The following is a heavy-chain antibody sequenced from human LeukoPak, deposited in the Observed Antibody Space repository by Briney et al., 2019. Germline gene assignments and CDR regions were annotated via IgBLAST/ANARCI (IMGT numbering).Heavy chain of an antibody. D-gene: IGHD6-13*01. J-gene: IGHJ4*02. CDR1: GFTFSSYE. V-gene: IGHV3-7*01. Sequence: HPGGSLRLSCAASGFTFSSYEMNWVRQAPGKGLEWVANIKKDGSEKYYVDSVKGRFTISRDDAKNSLYLQMNSLRAEDTAVYYCARQRGSSCFDYWGQGTQVTVSS. CDR3: ARQRGSSCFDY. CDR2: IKKDGSEK.